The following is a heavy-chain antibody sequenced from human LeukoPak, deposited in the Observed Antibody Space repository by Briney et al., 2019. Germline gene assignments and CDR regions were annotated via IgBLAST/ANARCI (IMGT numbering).Heavy chain of an antibody. J-gene: IGHJ5*02. Sequence: GGSLRLSCAASGFTLSDYYMNWIRQAPGKGLEWVSYISASGSTIYYADSVKGRFTISRDNTKNSLYLQMNSLRAGDTAVYYCARVYGSSWYDPWGQGTLVTVSS. V-gene: IGHV3-11*04. D-gene: IGHD6-13*01. CDR3: ARVYGSSWYDP. CDR2: ISASGSTI. CDR1: GFTLSDYY.